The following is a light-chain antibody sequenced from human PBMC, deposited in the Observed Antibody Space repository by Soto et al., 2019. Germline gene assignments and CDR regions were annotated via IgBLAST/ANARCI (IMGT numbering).Light chain of an antibody. Sequence: EVFLTKSPATLSLSRWELATLSCRASQNVRAFLDWYQQKPGQAPRLLIYAASNRATGIPDRFSGSGSGTDFTLTISRLEPEDFAVYYCQQYGNSWTFGQGTKVDI. CDR3: QQYGNSWT. CDR1: QNVRAF. J-gene: IGKJ1*01. CDR2: AAS. V-gene: IGKV3-20*01.